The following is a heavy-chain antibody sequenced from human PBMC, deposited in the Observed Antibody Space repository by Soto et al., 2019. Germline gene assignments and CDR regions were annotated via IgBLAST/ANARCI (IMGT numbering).Heavy chain of an antibody. D-gene: IGHD1-26*01. CDR1: GDSISTDY. CDR2: IYYGGST. J-gene: IGHJ6*02. V-gene: IGHV4-59*12. Sequence: PSETLSLTCTVSGDSISTDYWSWIRQSPGKGLEWIGFIYYGGSTNYNPSLKSRVTISVDTSKNQFSLKLSSVTAADTAVYYCHARGPLPTAGNGEYYYYGMDVWGQGTTVTVSS. CDR3: HARGPLPTAGNGEYYYYGMDV.